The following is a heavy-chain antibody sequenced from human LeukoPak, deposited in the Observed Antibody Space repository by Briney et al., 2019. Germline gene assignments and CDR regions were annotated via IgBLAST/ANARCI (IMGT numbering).Heavy chain of an antibody. V-gene: IGHV1-2*02. CDR1: GFTFTGYY. CDR3: ARDGLLDPLADTAMAGY. D-gene: IGHD5-18*01. J-gene: IGHJ4*02. Sequence: ASVKVSCKASGFTFTGYYMHWVRQAPGQGLEWMGWINPNSGGTNYAQKFQGRVTMTRDTSISTAYMELSRLRSDDTAVYYCARDGLLDPLADTAMAGYWGQGTLVTVSS. CDR2: INPNSGGT.